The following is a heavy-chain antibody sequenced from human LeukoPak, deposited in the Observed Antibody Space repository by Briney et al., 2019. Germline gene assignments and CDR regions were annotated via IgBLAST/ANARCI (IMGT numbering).Heavy chain of an antibody. D-gene: IGHD5-24*01. Sequence: PGESLKISCKASGYTFSSYWIGWVRQMPGKGLEWVSIIYPGDADTRYSPSFQGHVTVSADKSMSTAYLQWSSLKASDTALDYCARQRDGFFDYWGQGTLVTVSS. CDR1: GYTFSSYW. CDR3: ARQRDGFFDY. CDR2: IYPGDADT. J-gene: IGHJ4*02. V-gene: IGHV5-51*01.